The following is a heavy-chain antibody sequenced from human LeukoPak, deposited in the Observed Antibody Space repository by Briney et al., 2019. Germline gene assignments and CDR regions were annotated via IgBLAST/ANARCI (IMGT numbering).Heavy chain of an antibody. V-gene: IGHV3-NL1*01. CDR2: IYNDGST. D-gene: IGHD5-12*01. Sequence: GGSLRLSCAASGFTFSSYGMHWVRQAPGRGLEWASVIYNDGSTYYADSVKGRFIISKDISKNTLYLQMNNLRADDTAFYYCARESGYAVGDFWGRGTLVTVSS. CDR3: ARESGYAVGDF. CDR1: GFTFSSYG. J-gene: IGHJ4*02.